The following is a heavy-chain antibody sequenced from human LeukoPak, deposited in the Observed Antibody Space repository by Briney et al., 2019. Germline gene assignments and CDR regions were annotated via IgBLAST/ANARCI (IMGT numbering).Heavy chain of an antibody. Sequence: PSETLSLTCTVSGGSISSYYWSWIRQPPGKGLEWIGYIYYSGSTNYNPSLKSRVTISVDTSKNQFSLKLSSVTAADTAVYYCARDRWEFDYWGQGTPVTVSS. V-gene: IGHV4-59*01. CDR2: IYYSGST. J-gene: IGHJ4*02. CDR3: ARDRWEFDY. CDR1: GGSISSYY. D-gene: IGHD1-26*01.